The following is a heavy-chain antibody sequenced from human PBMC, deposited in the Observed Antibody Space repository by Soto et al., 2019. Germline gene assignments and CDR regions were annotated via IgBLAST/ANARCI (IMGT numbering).Heavy chain of an antibody. D-gene: IGHD3-10*01. Sequence: SETLSLTCTVSGGSISSSSYYWGWIRQPPGKGLEWIGSIYYSGSTYYNPSLKSRVTISVDTSKNQFSLKLSSVTAADTAVYYCARQPIYGSGSPRWGQGTLVTVSS. CDR1: GGSISSSSYY. J-gene: IGHJ4*02. V-gene: IGHV4-39*01. CDR2: IYYSGST. CDR3: ARQPIYGSGSPR.